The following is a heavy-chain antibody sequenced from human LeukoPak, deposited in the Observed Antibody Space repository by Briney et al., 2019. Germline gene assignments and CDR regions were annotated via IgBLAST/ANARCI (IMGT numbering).Heavy chain of an antibody. J-gene: IGHJ4*02. CDR2: IKQDGSEK. D-gene: IGHD6-6*01. V-gene: IGHV3-7*01. CDR1: GFTFSSYW. Sequence: GGSLRLSCAASGFTFSSYWMSWVRQAPGKGLEWVANIKQDGSEKHYVDSVKGRFAISRDNAKKSLFLHMNSLRVEDTAVYYCARGSEYTSSTNYYFDYWGQGTLVTVSS. CDR3: ARGSEYTSSTNYYFDY.